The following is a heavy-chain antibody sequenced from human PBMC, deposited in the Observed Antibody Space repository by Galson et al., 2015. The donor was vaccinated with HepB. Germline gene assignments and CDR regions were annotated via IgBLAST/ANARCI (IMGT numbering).Heavy chain of an antibody. J-gene: IGHJ4*02. V-gene: IGHV1-24*01. D-gene: IGHD2-2*01. Sequence: SVKVSCKVSGYTLTELSIHWVRQAPGKGLQSMGSFDPADGETVFAQNLEGRVTMTEDTSTGTAYMELSSLRSEDTAVYYCATAPSGGYVPPDHWGQGTLVTVSS. CDR2: FDPADGET. CDR3: ATAPSGGYVPPDH. CDR1: GYTLTELS.